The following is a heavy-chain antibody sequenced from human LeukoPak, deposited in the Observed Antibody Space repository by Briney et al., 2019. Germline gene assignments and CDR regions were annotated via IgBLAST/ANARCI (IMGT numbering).Heavy chain of an antibody. CDR2: ISGSGGST. CDR3: AKGAITMIAVVTPAGLFDY. D-gene: IGHD3-22*01. V-gene: IGHV3-23*01. CDR1: GFTFSSYA. Sequence: PGGSLRLSCAASGFTFSSYAMSWVRQAPGKGLEWVSAISGSGGSTYYADSVKGRFTISRDNSKNTLYMQMNRLRAEDTAVYYCAKGAITMIAVVTPAGLFDYWGQGTLVTVSS. J-gene: IGHJ4*02.